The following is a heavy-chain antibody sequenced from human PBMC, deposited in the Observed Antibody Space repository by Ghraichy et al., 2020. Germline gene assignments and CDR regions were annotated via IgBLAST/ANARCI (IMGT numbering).Heavy chain of an antibody. CDR2: MNPNSGNT. V-gene: IGHV1-8*01. CDR1: GYTFTSYD. J-gene: IGHJ6*02. D-gene: IGHD3-22*01. CDR3: ARSFVPMIVVVTPHYYYYGMDV. Sequence: VSVKVSCKASGYTFTSYDINWVRQATGQGLEWMGWMNPNSGNTGYAQKFQGRVTMTRNTSISTAYMELSSLRSEDTAVYYCARSFVPMIVVVTPHYYYYGMDVWGQGTTVTVSS.